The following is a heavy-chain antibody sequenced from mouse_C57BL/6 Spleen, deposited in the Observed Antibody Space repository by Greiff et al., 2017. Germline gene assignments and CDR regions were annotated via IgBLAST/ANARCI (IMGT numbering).Heavy chain of an antibody. CDR2: ISYVGNN. J-gene: IGHJ3*01. D-gene: IGHD2-4*01. CDR3: AIVYDYDGELAY. Sequence: LQVSGPGLVKPSQSLSLTCSVTGYSITRGYYWNWFRQFPGNKLEWMGYISYVGNNNYNPSLKNRISITRDTSKNQFFLKLNSVTTEDTATYYCAIVYDYDGELAYWGQGTLVTVSA. V-gene: IGHV3-6*01. CDR1: GYSITRGYY.